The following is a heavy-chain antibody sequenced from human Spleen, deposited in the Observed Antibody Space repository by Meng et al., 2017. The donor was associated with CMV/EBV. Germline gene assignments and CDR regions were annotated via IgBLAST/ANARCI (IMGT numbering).Heavy chain of an antibody. Sequence: GSFSGYYWSWIRQPPGKGLEWIGEINHSGSTNYNPSLKSRVTISVDTSKNQFSLKLSSVTAADTAVYYCARGSYCSSTSCYGGNWFDPWGQGTLVTVS. CDR1: GSFSGYY. CDR3: ARGSYCSSTSCYGGNWFDP. D-gene: IGHD2-2*01. CDR2: INHSGST. V-gene: IGHV4-34*01. J-gene: IGHJ5*02.